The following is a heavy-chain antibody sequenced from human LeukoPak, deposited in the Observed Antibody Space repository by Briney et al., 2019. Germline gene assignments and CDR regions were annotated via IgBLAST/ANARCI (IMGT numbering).Heavy chain of an antibody. Sequence: ASVKVSCKASGYIFTGYYMHWVRQAPGQGLEWMGWITPNSGGTNYAQKFQGRVTMTRDTSISTAYMELSRLRSDDTAVYYCARDWMGSFDYWGQGTLVTVSS. J-gene: IGHJ4*02. V-gene: IGHV1-2*02. D-gene: IGHD3-10*01. CDR2: ITPNSGGT. CDR1: GYIFTGYY. CDR3: ARDWMGSFDY.